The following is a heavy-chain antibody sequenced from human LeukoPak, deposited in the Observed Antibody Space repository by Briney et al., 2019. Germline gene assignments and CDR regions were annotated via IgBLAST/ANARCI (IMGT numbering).Heavy chain of an antibody. CDR1: GFTFDDYA. J-gene: IGHJ4*02. D-gene: IGHD1-7*01. V-gene: IGHV3-9*01. Sequence: GGSLRLSCAASGFTFDDYAMHWVRQAPGKGLEWVSGITWNRDNIGYGDSVKGRFTISRDNVKNVLYLQMTSLRPEDTALYYCARDDDWNYEEYWGQGTLVTVSS. CDR2: ITWNRDNI. CDR3: ARDDDWNYEEY.